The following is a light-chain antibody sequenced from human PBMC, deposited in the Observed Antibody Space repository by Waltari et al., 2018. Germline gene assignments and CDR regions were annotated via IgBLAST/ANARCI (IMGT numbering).Light chain of an antibody. CDR3: STWDDRLTGVV. CDR1: NSNMRSTT. CDR2: SNN. J-gene: IGLJ2*01. Sequence: QSVFAQPPSASGTPGQRITISCSGSNSNMRSTTVDWYQQFPGTAPRLLIYSNNQRPSGVPDRFSASKSGSSAALAIYGLHSEDEADYYCSTWDDRLTGVVFGGGTKVTVL. V-gene: IGLV1-44*01.